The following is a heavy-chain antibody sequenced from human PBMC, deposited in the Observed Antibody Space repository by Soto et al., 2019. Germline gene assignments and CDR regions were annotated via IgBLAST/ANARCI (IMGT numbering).Heavy chain of an antibody. CDR3: ARENGGGSVRGASVFDY. V-gene: IGHV4-4*07. Sequence: PSETLSLTCTVSGGSISSYYWSWIRQPAGKGLEWIGRIYTSGSTNYNPSLKSRVTMSVDTSKSQFSLKLSSVTAADTAVYYCARENGGGSVRGASVFDYWGQGTLVTVSS. CDR1: GGSISSYY. J-gene: IGHJ4*02. D-gene: IGHD3-10*01. CDR2: IYTSGST.